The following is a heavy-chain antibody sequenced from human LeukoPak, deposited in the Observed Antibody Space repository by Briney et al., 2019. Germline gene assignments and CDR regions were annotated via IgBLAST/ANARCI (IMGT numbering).Heavy chain of an antibody. V-gene: IGHV3-23*01. D-gene: IGHD4-23*01. CDR2: ISGSGGNT. CDR1: GFTFSSYA. CDR3: AKDQYGGNPQYYFDY. J-gene: IGHJ4*02. Sequence: GGSLRLSCAASGFTFSSYAMSWVRQAPGKGLDWVSAISGSGGNTYYADSVKGRFTISKDNSKNTLYLQMNSLRAEDTAVYYCAKDQYGGNPQYYFDYWGQGTLVTVSS.